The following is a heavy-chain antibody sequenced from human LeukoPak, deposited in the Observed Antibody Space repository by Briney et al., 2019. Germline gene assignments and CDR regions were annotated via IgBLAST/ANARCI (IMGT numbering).Heavy chain of an antibody. CDR3: ANLAWHGSAHFSN. Sequence: SETLSLTCTVSGGSINNYYWSWIRQPPGKGLEWIGYIYYRGSTNYNPSLKSRITISVDTSKNQFSLKLSSVTAADTAVYYCANLAWHGSAHFSNWGQGTLVTVSS. CDR1: GGSINNYY. J-gene: IGHJ4*02. CDR2: IYYRGST. D-gene: IGHD3-3*02. V-gene: IGHV4-59*12.